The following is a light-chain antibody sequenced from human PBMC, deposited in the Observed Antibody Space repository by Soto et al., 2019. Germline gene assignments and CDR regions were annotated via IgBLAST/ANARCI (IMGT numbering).Light chain of an antibody. CDR3: QHYGSSST. V-gene: IGKV3-20*01. J-gene: IGKJ4*01. CDR1: QSVSSSY. CDR2: GAS. Sequence: EIVLTQSPGTLSLSPGERATLSCRASQSVSSSYLAWYQQKPGQSPRLLVYGASSRAAGIPDRFSGSGSGTDFTLTISRLEPEDFAVYYCQHYGSSSTFGGGTKVDFK.